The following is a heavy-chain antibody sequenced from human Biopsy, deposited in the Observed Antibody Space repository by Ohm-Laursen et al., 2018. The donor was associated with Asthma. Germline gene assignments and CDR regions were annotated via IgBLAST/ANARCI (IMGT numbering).Heavy chain of an antibody. CDR2: ISYDGSNK. CDR1: GFTFSSYA. CDR3: ARDLHPTNQLGELSGGFDY. Sequence: SLRLSCAASGFTFSSYAMHWVRQAPGKGLEWVAVISYDGSNKYYADSVKGRFTISRDNSKNTLYLQMNSLRAEDTAVYYCARDLHPTNQLGELSGGFDYWGQGTLVTVSS. J-gene: IGHJ4*02. D-gene: IGHD3-16*02. V-gene: IGHV3-30-3*01.